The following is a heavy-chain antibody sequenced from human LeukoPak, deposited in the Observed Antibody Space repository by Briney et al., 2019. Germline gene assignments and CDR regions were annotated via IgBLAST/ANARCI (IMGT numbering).Heavy chain of an antibody. CDR2: IYPGDSDT. D-gene: IGHD3-22*01. Sequence: GESLKISCKGSGYSFTSYWIGWVRQMPGKGLEWMGIIYPGDSDTRYSPSFQGQVTISADKSISTAYLQWSSLKASDTAMYYCARTPAYYYEKYYFDYWGQGTLVTVSS. J-gene: IGHJ4*02. CDR1: GYSFTSYW. CDR3: ARTPAYYYEKYYFDY. V-gene: IGHV5-51*01.